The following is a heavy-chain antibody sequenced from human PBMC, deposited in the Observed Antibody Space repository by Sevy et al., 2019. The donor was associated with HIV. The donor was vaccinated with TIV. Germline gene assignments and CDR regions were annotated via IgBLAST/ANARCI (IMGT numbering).Heavy chain of an antibody. CDR1: GFTFSSYS. CDR3: ARDIRIVVVTATKSGDAFDI. V-gene: IGHV3-48*01. CDR2: ISSSSSTI. J-gene: IGHJ3*02. Sequence: GGSLRLSCAASGFTFSSYSMNWVRQAPGKGLEWVSYISSSSSTIYYADSVKGRFTISRDNAKNSRYLQMNSLRAEDTAVYYCARDIRIVVVTATKSGDAFDIWGQGTMVTVSS. D-gene: IGHD2-21*02.